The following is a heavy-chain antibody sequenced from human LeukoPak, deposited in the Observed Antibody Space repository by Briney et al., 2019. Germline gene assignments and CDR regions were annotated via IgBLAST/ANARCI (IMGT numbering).Heavy chain of an antibody. D-gene: IGHD1-26*01. Sequence: GGSLRLSCAASGFTFSSYSMNWVRQAPGKGLEWVSSISSSSSYIYYADSVKGRFTISRDSAKNSLYLQMNSLRAEDTAVYYCARDRSGGYGYWGQGTLVTVSS. CDR3: ARDRSGGYGY. V-gene: IGHV3-21*01. CDR1: GFTFSSYS. J-gene: IGHJ4*02. CDR2: ISSSSSYI.